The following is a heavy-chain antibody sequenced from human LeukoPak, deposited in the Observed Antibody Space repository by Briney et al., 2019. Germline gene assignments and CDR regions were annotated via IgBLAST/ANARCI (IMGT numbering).Heavy chain of an antibody. J-gene: IGHJ4*02. CDR2: MSSSSSYI. V-gene: IGHV3-21*01. Sequence: PGGSLRLSCAASGFTFSSYSMNWVRQAPGKGLEWVSSMSSSSSYIYYADSVKGRFTISRDNAKNSLYLQMNSLRAEDTAVYYCARDYYGSGSYYNGAYWGQGTLVTVSS. D-gene: IGHD3-10*01. CDR3: ARDYYGSGSYYNGAY. CDR1: GFTFSSYS.